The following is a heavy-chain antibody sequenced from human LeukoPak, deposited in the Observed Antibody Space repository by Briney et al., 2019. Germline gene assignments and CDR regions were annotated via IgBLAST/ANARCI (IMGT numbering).Heavy chain of an antibody. D-gene: IGHD2-15*01. CDR2: ISGSGGST. CDR1: GFTFSSYA. V-gene: IGHV3-23*01. CDR3: ARGGPWIPRVSSSYSGCSGGSCYSRFDY. Sequence: PGGSLRLSCAASGFTFSSYAMSWVRQAPGKGLEWVSAISGSGGSTYYADSVKGRFTISRDNSKNTLYLQMNSLRAEDTAVYYCARGGPWIPRVSSSYSGCSGGSCYSRFDYWGQGTLVTVSS. J-gene: IGHJ4*02.